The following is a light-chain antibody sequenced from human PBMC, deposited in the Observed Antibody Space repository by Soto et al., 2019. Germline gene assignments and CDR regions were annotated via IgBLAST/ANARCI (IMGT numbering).Light chain of an antibody. V-gene: IGLV4-69*01. CDR1: SGHSSYA. Sequence: QSVLTQSPSASASLGASVKLTCTLSSGHSSYAIAWHQQQPEKGPRYLMKVDSDGSHSKGDGIPDRFLGSSSGAERYLTISSLQSEDEADYYCQTWGTGIHVFGTGTKLTVL. CDR2: VDSDGSH. J-gene: IGLJ1*01. CDR3: QTWGTGIHV.